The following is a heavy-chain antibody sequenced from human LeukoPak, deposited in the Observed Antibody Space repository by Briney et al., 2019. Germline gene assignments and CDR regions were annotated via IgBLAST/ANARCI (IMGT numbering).Heavy chain of an antibody. V-gene: IGHV3-64*01. CDR2: ISSNGGST. Sequence: GGSLRLSCAASGFTFSSYAMHWVRQAPGKGLEYVSAISSNGGSTYYANSVKGRFTISRDNSKNTLYLQMGSLRAEDMAVYYCARDHSGSDHVVDYWGQGTLVTVSS. D-gene: IGHD5-12*01. J-gene: IGHJ4*02. CDR3: ARDHSGSDHVVDY. CDR1: GFTFSSYA.